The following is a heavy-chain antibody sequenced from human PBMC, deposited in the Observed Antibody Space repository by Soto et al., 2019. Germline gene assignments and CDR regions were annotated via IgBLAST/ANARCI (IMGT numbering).Heavy chain of an antibody. CDR1: GYIFTSYD. CDR3: ARVRKTRYTYESPGGPLSK. Sequence: QVQLVQSGAEVRQPGASVKVSCEASGYIFTSYDFSWVRQAAGQGLEWMGWMNPYTGHTCYAQRFQGRLTLTRNTSITTAYMELNSLTSDDTAIYYCARVRKTRYTYESPGGPLSKWGQGTLVTVTS. D-gene: IGHD5-18*01. V-gene: IGHV1-8*01. CDR2: MNPYTGHT. J-gene: IGHJ4*02.